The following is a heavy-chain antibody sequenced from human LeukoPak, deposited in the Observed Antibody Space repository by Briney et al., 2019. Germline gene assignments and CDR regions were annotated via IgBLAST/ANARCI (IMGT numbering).Heavy chain of an antibody. Sequence: GGSLRLSCAASGFTFSSYGIHWVRQTPGKGLEWVAVISYDGGHKYYADSVKGRFTISRDNSKNTLYLQMNSLRAEDTAVYYCAKDETRDGYNLGATDYWGQGTLVTVSS. J-gene: IGHJ4*02. CDR2: ISYDGGHK. CDR3: AKDETRDGYNLGATDY. CDR1: GFTFSSYG. D-gene: IGHD5-24*01. V-gene: IGHV3-30*18.